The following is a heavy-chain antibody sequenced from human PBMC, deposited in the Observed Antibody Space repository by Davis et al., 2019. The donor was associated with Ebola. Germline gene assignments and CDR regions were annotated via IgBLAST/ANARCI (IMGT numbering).Heavy chain of an antibody. J-gene: IGHJ4*02. CDR3: ARGQSWFGELLNESNADY. CDR2: MNPNSGNT. V-gene: IGHV1-8*01. D-gene: IGHD3-10*01. Sequence: ASVKVSCKASGYPFTNYDINWVRQAPGQGLEWMGWMNPNSGNTGYAQKFQGRVTMTRNTSISTAYMELSSLRSEDTAVYYCARGQSWFGELLNESNADYWGQGTLVTVSS. CDR1: GYPFTNYD.